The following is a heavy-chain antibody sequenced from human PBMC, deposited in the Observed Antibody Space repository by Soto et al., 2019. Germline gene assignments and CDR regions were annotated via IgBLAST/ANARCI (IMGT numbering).Heavy chain of an antibody. CDR3: AIGHWLGC. CDR2: IKQDGNER. CDR1: GFTFSDYF. V-gene: IGHV3-7*01. J-gene: IGHJ4*02. D-gene: IGHD6-19*01. Sequence: ELQLVDSGGALVQPWESLRLSCAASGFTFSDYFMTWVRQAPVKGLEWVATIKQDGNERYYVDSVKGRFTISRDNAKNSLYLQLTALSAEDTAVYYCAIGHWLGCWVQGTLVTVSS.